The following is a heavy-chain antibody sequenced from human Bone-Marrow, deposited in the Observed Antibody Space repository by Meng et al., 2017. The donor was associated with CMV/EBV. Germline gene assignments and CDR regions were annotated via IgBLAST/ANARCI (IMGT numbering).Heavy chain of an antibody. D-gene: IGHD2-15*01. J-gene: IGHJ5*02. CDR2: TYYRSKWYN. Sequence: SETLSLTCAIYGDSVSSNSAAWNWIRQSPSRGLEWLGRTYYRSKWYNDYAVSVKSRITINPDTSKNQFSLQLNSVTPEDTAVYYCARSPPSSWGYLNWFDPWGQGTLVTVSS. CDR3: ARSPPSSWGYLNWFDP. CDR1: GDSVSSNSAA. V-gene: IGHV6-1*01.